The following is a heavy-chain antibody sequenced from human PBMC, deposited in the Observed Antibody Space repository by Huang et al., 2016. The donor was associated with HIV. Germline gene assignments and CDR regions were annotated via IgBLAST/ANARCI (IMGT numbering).Heavy chain of an antibody. D-gene: IGHD3-10*01. CDR2: SSGNGGST. Sequence: EVQLLESGGGLVQPGGSLRLSCAASGFTFNNYAMNWVRQAPGKGLEWFSTSSGNGGSTYYADAVKGRFTISRDNSKNTLYLHMNSLRVEDTAVYYWAKGIKSSGSYYFDYWGQGTLVTVSS. CDR1: GFTFNNYA. J-gene: IGHJ4*02. V-gene: IGHV3-23*01. CDR3: AKGIKSSGSYYFDY.